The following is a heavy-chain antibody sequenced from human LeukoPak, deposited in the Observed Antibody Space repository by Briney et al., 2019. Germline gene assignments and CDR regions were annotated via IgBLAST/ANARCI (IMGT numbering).Heavy chain of an antibody. CDR1: GYTFTGYY. CDR3: ASFAGYSSGWYRGNSDY. J-gene: IGHJ4*02. V-gene: IGHV1-2*02. CDR2: INPNSGGT. D-gene: IGHD6-19*01. Sequence: ASVKVSCKASGYTFTGYYMHWVRQAPGQGLEWMGWINPNSGGTNYAQKLQGRVTMTRDTSISTAYMELSRLRSDGTAVYYCASFAGYSSGWYRGNSDYWGQGTLVTVSS.